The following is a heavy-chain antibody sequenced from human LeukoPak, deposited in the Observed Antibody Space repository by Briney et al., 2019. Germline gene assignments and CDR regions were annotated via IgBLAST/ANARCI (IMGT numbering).Heavy chain of an antibody. V-gene: IGHV4-39*07. D-gene: IGHD6-13*01. Sequence: KTSETLSLTCTVSGGSISSSSYYWGWIRQPPGKGLEWIGSIYYSGSTYYNPSLKSRVTISVDTSKNQFSLKLSSVTAADTAVYYCARDVVAAPGTWDYWGQGTLVTVSS. J-gene: IGHJ4*02. CDR3: ARDVVAAPGTWDY. CDR2: IYYSGST. CDR1: GGSISSSSYY.